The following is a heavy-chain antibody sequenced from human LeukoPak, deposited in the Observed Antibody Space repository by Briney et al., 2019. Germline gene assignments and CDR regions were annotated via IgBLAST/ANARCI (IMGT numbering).Heavy chain of an antibody. CDR2: IIPIFGTA. D-gene: IGHD6-13*01. Sequence: GASVKVSCKASGGTFSSYAISWVRQAPGQGLEWMGRIIPIFGTANYAQKFQGRVTITTDESTSTAYMELSSLRSEDTAVYYCARDHKPGIAAAGYYYYYYMDVWGKGTTVTVSS. V-gene: IGHV1-69*05. CDR3: ARDHKPGIAAAGYYYYYYMDV. CDR1: GGTFSSYA. J-gene: IGHJ6*03.